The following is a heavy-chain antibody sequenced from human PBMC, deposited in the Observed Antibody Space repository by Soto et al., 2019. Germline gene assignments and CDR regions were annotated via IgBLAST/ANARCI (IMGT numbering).Heavy chain of an antibody. J-gene: IGHJ4*02. CDR3: AKDSSSSWSFDY. V-gene: IGHV3-43*01. CDR2: ISWDGGST. CDR1: GFTFDDYT. Sequence: EVQLVESGGVVVQPGGSLRLSCAASGFTFDDYTMHWVRQAPGKGLEWVSLISWDGGSTYYADSVKGRFTISRDNSKNSLYLQMNSLRTEDTALYYCAKDSSSSWSFDYWGQGTLVTVSS. D-gene: IGHD6-13*01.